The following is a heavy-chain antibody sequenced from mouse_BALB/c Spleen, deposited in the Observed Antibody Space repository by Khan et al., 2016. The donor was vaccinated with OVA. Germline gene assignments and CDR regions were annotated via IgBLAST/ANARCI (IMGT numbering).Heavy chain of an antibody. V-gene: IGHV1-4*01. CDR1: GYTFTSYT. J-gene: IGHJ3*01. CDR2: INPNNGYT. D-gene: IGHD2-14*01. CDR3: VSDGGCYRNDCWCAY. Sequence: QVQLQQSGAELARPGASVKMSCKASGYTFTSYTIHWIKMRPGQGLEWIGYINPNNGYTNYNQKFKDKATLTADKSSTTAYMQLSSLPSDDSAVYNCVSDGGCYRNDCWCAYWGQGTLVTVSA.